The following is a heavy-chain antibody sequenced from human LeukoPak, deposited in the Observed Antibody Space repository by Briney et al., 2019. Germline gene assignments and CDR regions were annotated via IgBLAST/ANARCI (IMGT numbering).Heavy chain of an antibody. Sequence: PGGSLRLSCAASGFTYNNYGMHWVRQAPGKGLERVTFISYDGSDKSYADSVKGRFIISRDNSKKTLYVQMNSLTTDDTAVYYCAKDGSTGWSFDSWGQGTLVTVSS. D-gene: IGHD6-19*01. CDR1: GFTYNNYG. CDR2: ISYDGSDK. V-gene: IGHV3-30*02. CDR3: AKDGSTGWSFDS. J-gene: IGHJ4*02.